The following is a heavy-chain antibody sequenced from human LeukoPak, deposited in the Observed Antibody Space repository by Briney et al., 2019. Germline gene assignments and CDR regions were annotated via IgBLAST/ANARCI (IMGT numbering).Heavy chain of an antibody. V-gene: IGHV1-69*01. CDR2: IIPIFGTA. J-gene: IGHJ5*02. CDR3: ASAVGGGYNPNWFDP. D-gene: IGHD1-26*01. CDR1: GGTFSSYA. Sequence: SVKVSCKASGGTFSSYAISWVRQAPGQGLEWMGGIIPIFGTANYAQKFQGKVTITADESTSTAYMELSSLRSEDTAVYYCASAVGGGYNPNWFDPWGQGTLVTVSS.